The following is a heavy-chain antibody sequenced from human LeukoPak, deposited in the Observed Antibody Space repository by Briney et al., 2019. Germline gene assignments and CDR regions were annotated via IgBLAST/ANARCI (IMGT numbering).Heavy chain of an antibody. J-gene: IGHJ5*02. CDR1: GYTVISYD. D-gene: IGHD2-15*01. CDR2: MNHNCGNT. Sequence: ASVKVSCKASGYTVISYDINWVRQATGQELEWMGWMNHNCGNTGYAQKFQGRVTKTRNTSISTAYMELSSLRSEDTAVYYCARKIGTYCSGGSCHLNWFDPWGQGTLVTVSS. V-gene: IGHV1-8*01. CDR3: ARKIGTYCSGGSCHLNWFDP.